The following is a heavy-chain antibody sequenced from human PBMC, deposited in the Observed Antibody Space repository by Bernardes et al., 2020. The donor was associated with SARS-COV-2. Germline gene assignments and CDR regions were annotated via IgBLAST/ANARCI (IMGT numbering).Heavy chain of an antibody. CDR3: ARRALGYCSSTSCYYAFDP. D-gene: IGHD2-2*01. Sequence: SETLFLTCTVSGGSISSYYWSWIRQPPGKGLEWIGYIYYSGSTNYNPSLKSRVTISVDTSKNQFSLKLSSVTAADTAVYYCARRALGYCSSTSCYYAFDPWGQGTLVTVSP. CDR2: IYYSGST. J-gene: IGHJ5*02. V-gene: IGHV4-59*08. CDR1: GGSISSYY.